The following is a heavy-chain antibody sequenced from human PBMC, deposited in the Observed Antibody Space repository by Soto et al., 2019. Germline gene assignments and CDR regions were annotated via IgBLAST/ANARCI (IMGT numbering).Heavy chain of an antibody. CDR1: GFTFSNAW. Sequence: GGSLRLSCAASGFTFSNAWMNWVRQAPGKGLEWVGRIKSKTDGGTTDYAAPVKGRFTISRDDSKNTLYLQMNCLKTEDTALYYCTTDPLFSGGSCYSLGGYSRGGKDVWGQGTTVTVSS. CDR3: TTDPLFSGGSCYSLGGYSRGGKDV. V-gene: IGHV3-15*07. J-gene: IGHJ6*02. D-gene: IGHD2-15*01. CDR2: IKSKTDGGTT.